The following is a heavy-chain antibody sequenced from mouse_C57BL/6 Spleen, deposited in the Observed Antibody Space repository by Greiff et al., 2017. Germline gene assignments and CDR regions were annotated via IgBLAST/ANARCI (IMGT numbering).Heavy chain of an antibody. CDR3: ARDYYYYDGFAY. Sequence: QVQLQQSGPELVKPGASVKISCKASGYAFSSSWMNWVKQRPGKGLEWIGRIYPGDGDTNYNGKFKGKATLTADKSSSTAYMQLSSLTSEDSAVYFCARDYYYYDGFAYWGQGTLVTVSA. D-gene: IGHD2-4*01. V-gene: IGHV1-82*01. J-gene: IGHJ3*01. CDR1: GYAFSSSW. CDR2: IYPGDGDT.